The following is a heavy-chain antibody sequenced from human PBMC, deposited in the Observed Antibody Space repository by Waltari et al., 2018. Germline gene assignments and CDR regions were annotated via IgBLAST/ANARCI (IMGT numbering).Heavy chain of an antibody. V-gene: IGHV1-24*01. J-gene: IGHJ4*02. Sequence: QVQLVQSGAAVKKPGASVKVSCKVSGYTLTELSMHWLRQAPGKGLEWMGGFDPEDGETIYAQKFQGRVTMTEDTSTDTAYMELSSLRSEDTDVYYCATSEGLVATIRGVSFDYWGQGTLVTVSS. D-gene: IGHD5-12*01. CDR1: GYTLTELS. CDR2: FDPEDGET. CDR3: ATSEGLVATIRGVSFDY.